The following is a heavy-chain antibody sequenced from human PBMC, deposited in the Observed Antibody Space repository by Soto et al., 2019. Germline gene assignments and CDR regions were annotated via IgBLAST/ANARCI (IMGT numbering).Heavy chain of an antibody. D-gene: IGHD2-8*01. CDR1: ADTFSSSA. J-gene: IGHJ6*02. Sequence: QGQLVQAGAEVKKPGASVKVSCKASADTFSSSAFSWVRQAPGQGLEWMGGIIPCCHAANYSQRFQGRVTITADESTSTVYVELSSLSSEDTAIYYCARDVMSNYPYYGMDVWGQVTTVTVSS. CDR3: ARDVMSNYPYYGMDV. V-gene: IGHV1-69*01. CDR2: IIPCCHAA.